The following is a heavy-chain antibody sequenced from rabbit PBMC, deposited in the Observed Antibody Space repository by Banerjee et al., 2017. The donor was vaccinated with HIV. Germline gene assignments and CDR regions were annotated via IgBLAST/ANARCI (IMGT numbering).Heavy chain of an antibody. J-gene: IGHJ3*01. CDR1: GFSFSNRYV. CDR2: INTSSGNT. V-gene: IGHV1S45*01. CDR3: ARDVAGDGYGYLQL. Sequence: QEQLEESGGGLVKPEGSLTLTCKASGFSFSNRYVMCWVRQAPGKGLEWIACINTSSGNTVYASWAKGRFTISRTSSTTVDLKMTSLTVADTATYFCARDVAGDGYGYLQLWGQGTLVTVS. D-gene: IGHD6-1*01.